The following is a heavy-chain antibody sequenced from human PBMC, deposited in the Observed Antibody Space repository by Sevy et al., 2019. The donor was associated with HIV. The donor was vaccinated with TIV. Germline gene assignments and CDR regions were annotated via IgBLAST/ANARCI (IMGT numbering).Heavy chain of an antibody. CDR1: GYTLTELS. CDR2: FDPEDGET. Sequence: ASVKVSCKVSGYTLTELSMHWVRQAPGKGLEWMGGFDPEDGETIYAQKFQGRVTMTEDTSTDTAYMELSSLRSEDTAVYYCATSYYDILTSPARYFYYGMDVWVQGTTVTVSS. J-gene: IGHJ6*02. V-gene: IGHV1-24*01. CDR3: ATSYYDILTSPARYFYYGMDV. D-gene: IGHD3-9*01.